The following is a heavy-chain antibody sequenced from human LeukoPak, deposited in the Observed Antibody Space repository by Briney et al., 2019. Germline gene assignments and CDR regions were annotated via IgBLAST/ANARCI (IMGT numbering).Heavy chain of an antibody. V-gene: IGHV3-30-3*01. CDR2: ISYDGSNK. CDR1: GFTFSSYA. D-gene: IGHD6-19*01. Sequence: PGGSLRLSCAASGFTFSSYAVHWVRQAPGKGLEWVAVISYDGSNKYYADSVKGRFTISRDNSKNTLYLQMNSLRAEDTAVYYCARGIAVAGAFGYWGQGTLVTVSS. J-gene: IGHJ4*02. CDR3: ARGIAVAGAFGY.